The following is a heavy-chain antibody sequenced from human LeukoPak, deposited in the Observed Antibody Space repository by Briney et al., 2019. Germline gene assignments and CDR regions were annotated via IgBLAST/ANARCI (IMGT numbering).Heavy chain of an antibody. CDR1: VGSFSNYF. CDR2: ISLSGTI. CDR3: ALSTTTVTTRTLDY. D-gene: IGHD4-17*01. Sequence: PSETLSLTCTVSVGSFSNYFWTWIRQPPGKGLEWIGEISLSGTIKYNPSLKSRVTISVDTSKNQFSLKLSTVTAADTAVYYCALSTTTVTTRTLDYWGQGALVIVSS. V-gene: IGHV4-34*01. J-gene: IGHJ4*02.